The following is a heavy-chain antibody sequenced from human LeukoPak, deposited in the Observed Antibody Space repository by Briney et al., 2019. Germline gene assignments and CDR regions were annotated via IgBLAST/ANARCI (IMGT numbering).Heavy chain of an antibody. CDR3: ASSDWVGATLFDY. CDR2: IWYDGSNK. D-gene: IGHD1-26*01. V-gene: IGHV3-33*01. Sequence: PGGSLRLSCAASGFTFSSYGMHWVRQAPGKGLEWVAVIWYDGSNKYYADSVKGRFTISRDNSKNTLYLQMNSLRAEDTAVYYCASSDWVGATLFDYWGQGTLVTVSS. J-gene: IGHJ4*02. CDR1: GFTFSSYG.